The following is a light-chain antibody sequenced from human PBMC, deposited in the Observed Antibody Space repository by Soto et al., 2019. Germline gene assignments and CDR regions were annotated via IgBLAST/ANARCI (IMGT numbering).Light chain of an antibody. CDR1: QVISTY. V-gene: IGKV1-39*01. Sequence: DIQMTQSPSSLSASVGDRVTITCRASQVISTYLNWYQQKPGKAPKLLIYAASSLRSGVPSRFSGSGSETDFTLTISSLQPEDFATYSCRQSYSTTWTFGQGTKVDIK. CDR2: AAS. CDR3: RQSYSTTWT. J-gene: IGKJ1*01.